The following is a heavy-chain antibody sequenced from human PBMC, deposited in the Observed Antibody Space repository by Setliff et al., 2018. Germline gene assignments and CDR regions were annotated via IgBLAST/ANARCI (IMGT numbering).Heavy chain of an antibody. V-gene: IGHV1-46*03. CDR1: GYTFTNYY. D-gene: IGHD3-3*01. J-gene: IGHJ3*02. CDR3: ARDRYYNSWSGTSITAPHDAFDI. Sequence: ASVKVSCKASGYTFTNYYMHWVRQAPGQGLEWMGWIHPTSGGTNYAQKFQGRVTMTRDTSTSTVYMEVSSLRSEDTAVYYCARDRYYNSWSGTSITAPHDAFDIWGQGTMVTVSS. CDR2: IHPTSGGT.